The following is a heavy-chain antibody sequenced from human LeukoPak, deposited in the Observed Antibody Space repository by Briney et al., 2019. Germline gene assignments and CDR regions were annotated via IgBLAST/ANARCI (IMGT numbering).Heavy chain of an antibody. CDR3: ARDLRGSGYDP. CDR2: INLHRGAT. J-gene: IGHJ5*02. V-gene: IGHV1-2*02. Sequence: ASVKVSCKASGYTFTDFYIHWVRQAPGQGPEWMGWINLHRGATNYAQKFRGRDTMTRDTSISLVYMELSRLKSNDTAVYYCARDLRGSGYDPWGQGTLVTVSS. CDR1: GYTFTDFY. D-gene: IGHD3-10*01.